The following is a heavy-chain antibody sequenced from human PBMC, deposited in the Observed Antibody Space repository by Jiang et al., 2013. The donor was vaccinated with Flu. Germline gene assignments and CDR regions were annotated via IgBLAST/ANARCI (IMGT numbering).Heavy chain of an antibody. D-gene: IGHD3-16*01. CDR1: GDSVSSGRAA. J-gene: IGHJ4*02. Sequence: SQTLSLTRAISGDSVSSGRAAWNWIRQSPERGLEWLGRTYYRSKWYNDYAVSVKSRITINPDTSKNQFSLQLSSVTPEDTAMYYCARDLGGLGYWGQGTLVTVSS. CDR2: TYYRSKWYN. CDR3: ARDLGGLGY. V-gene: IGHV6-1*01.